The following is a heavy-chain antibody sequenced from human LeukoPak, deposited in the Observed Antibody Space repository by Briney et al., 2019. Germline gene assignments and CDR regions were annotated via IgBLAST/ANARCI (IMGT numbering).Heavy chain of an antibody. CDR2: INHSGST. J-gene: IGHJ6*02. V-gene: IGHV4-34*01. CDR1: GGSFSGYY. Sequence: SETLSLTCAVYGGSFSGYYWSWIRQPPGKGLEWIGEINHSGSTNYNPSLKSRVTISVDTSKNQFSLKLSSMTAADTAVYYCARGPYCSGGSCYAQRRYYYYGMDVWGQGTTVTVSS. D-gene: IGHD2-15*01. CDR3: ARGPYCSGGSCYAQRRYYYYGMDV.